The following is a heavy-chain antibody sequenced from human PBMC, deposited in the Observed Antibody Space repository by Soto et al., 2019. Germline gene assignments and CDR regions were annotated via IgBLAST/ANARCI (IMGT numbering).Heavy chain of an antibody. V-gene: IGHV4-59*01. CDR2: IYYSGST. Sequence: SETLSLTCTVSGGSISSYYWSWIRQPPGKGLEWIGYIYYSGSTNYNLSLKSRVTISVDTSKNQFSLKLSSVTAADTAVYYCARVDILTGYYHFDYWGQGTLVTVSS. CDR1: GGSISSYY. J-gene: IGHJ4*02. D-gene: IGHD3-9*01. CDR3: ARVDILTGYYHFDY.